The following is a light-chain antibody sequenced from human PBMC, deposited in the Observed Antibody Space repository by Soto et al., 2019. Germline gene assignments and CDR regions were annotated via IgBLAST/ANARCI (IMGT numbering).Light chain of an antibody. CDR3: AAWDDSLSGVV. CDR1: SSNIGSNY. Sequence: QSVLTQPPSASGTPGQRVTISCSGSSSNIGSNYVYWYQQLPGTAPKLLIYRNDQRPSGVPDRFSGSKSGTSASLAISGLRSDDEADYYCAAWDDSLSGVVFGGGTKGPS. CDR2: RND. V-gene: IGLV1-47*01. J-gene: IGLJ3*02.